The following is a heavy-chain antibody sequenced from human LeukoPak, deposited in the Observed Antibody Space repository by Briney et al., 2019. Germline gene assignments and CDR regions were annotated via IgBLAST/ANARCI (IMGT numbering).Heavy chain of an antibody. Sequence: PGGSLRLSCAASGFTFSTYSMNWVRQAPGTGLEWISYISGSGTTIYYADSVKDRFTVSRDNAKNSLYLQMNSLRAEDTAVYYCARDRRQGYGGTSDYWGQGTLVTVSS. CDR3: ARDRRQGYGGTSDY. CDR2: ISGSGTTI. V-gene: IGHV3-48*01. J-gene: IGHJ4*02. CDR1: GFTFSTYS. D-gene: IGHD4-23*01.